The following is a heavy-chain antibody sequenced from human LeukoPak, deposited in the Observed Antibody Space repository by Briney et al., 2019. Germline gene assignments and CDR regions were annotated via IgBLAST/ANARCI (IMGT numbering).Heavy chain of an antibody. CDR2: IYYSGSA. Sequence: SETLSLTCTVSGGSGSSGSYYWSWIRQPPGKGLEWIGYIYYSGSANYNPSLKSRVTISVDTSKNQFSLKLSSVTAADTAVYYCARDQGKAAAGPFDYWGQGTLVTVSS. CDR3: ARDQGKAAAGPFDY. D-gene: IGHD6-13*01. V-gene: IGHV4-61*01. J-gene: IGHJ4*02. CDR1: GGSGSSGSYY.